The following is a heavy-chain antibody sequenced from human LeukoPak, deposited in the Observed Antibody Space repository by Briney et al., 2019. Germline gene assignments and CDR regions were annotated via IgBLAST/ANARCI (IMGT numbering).Heavy chain of an antibody. CDR1: GGSFSGYY. J-gene: IGHJ3*02. CDR3: ARVGAPIGGAFDI. V-gene: IGHV4-34*01. Sequence: PSETLSLTCAVYGGSFSGYYWGWIRQPPGKGLEWIGSIYYSGSTYYNPSLKSRVTISVDKSKNQFSLKLSSVTAADTAVYYCARVGAPIGGAFDIWGQGTMVTVSS. D-gene: IGHD1-26*01. CDR2: IYYSGST.